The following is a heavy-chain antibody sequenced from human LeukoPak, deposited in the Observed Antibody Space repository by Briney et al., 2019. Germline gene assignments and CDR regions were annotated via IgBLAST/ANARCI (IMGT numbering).Heavy chain of an antibody. CDR2: IIPIFGTA. V-gene: IGHV1-69*05. CDR1: GGTFSSYA. Sequence: SVKVSCKASGGTFSSYAISWVRQAPGQGLEWMGGIIPIFGTANYAQKLQGRVTMTTDTSTSTAYMELRSLRSDDTAVYYCARGGHYDILTGYSPSWFDPWGQGTLVTVSS. J-gene: IGHJ5*02. D-gene: IGHD3-9*01. CDR3: ARGGHYDILTGYSPSWFDP.